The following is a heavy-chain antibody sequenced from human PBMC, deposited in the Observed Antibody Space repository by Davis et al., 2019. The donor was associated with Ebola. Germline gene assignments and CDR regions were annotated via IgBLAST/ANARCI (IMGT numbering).Heavy chain of an antibody. V-gene: IGHV4-59*01. CDR2: IYYSGST. CDR3: ARAASSSWYLGYFDL. Sequence: GSLRLSCTASGGSISSYYWSWIRQPPGKGLEWIGYIYYSGSTNYNPSLKSRVTISVDTSKNQFSLKLSSVTAADTAVYYCARAASSSWYLGYFDLWGRGTLVTVPS. J-gene: IGHJ2*01. CDR1: GGSISSYY. D-gene: IGHD6-13*01.